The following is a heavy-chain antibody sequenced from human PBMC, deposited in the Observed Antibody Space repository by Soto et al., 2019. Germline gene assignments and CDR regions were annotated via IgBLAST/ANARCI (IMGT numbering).Heavy chain of an antibody. J-gene: IGHJ4*02. CDR2: ISGSGGST. D-gene: IGHD2-2*01. Sequence: GGSLRLSCAASGFTFSSYAMSWVRQAPGKGLEWVSAISGSGGSTYYADSVKGRFTISRDNSKNTLYLQMNSLRAEDTAVYYCAKALVVVVPAAIGYFDYWGQGTLVTVSS. CDR1: GFTFSSYA. V-gene: IGHV3-23*01. CDR3: AKALVVVVPAAIGYFDY.